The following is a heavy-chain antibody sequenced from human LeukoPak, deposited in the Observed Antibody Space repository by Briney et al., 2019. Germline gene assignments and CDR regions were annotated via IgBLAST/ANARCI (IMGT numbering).Heavy chain of an antibody. CDR3: ARRTAATYHFDY. D-gene: IGHD6-25*01. CDR2: INPSGGTT. J-gene: IGHJ4*02. V-gene: IGHV3-23*01. Sequence: GGSLRLSCAASGFTFSNYVMTWVRQAPGKGLEWVSIINPSGGTTYYADSVKGRFTISRDNSKNTPYLQMNSLRAEDTAVYYCARRTAATYHFDYWGQGTLVTVSS. CDR1: GFTFSNYV.